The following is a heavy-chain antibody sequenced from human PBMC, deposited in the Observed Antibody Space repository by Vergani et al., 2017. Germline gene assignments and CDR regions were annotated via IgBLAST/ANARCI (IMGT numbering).Heavy chain of an antibody. CDR2: IYPGDSDT. CDR3: ARLIVEGGLDQGNWFDP. J-gene: IGHJ5*02. CDR1: GYSFTSYW. V-gene: IGHV5-51*01. D-gene: IGHD3/OR15-3a*01. Sequence: EVQLVQSGAEVKKPGESLKISCKGSGYSFTSYWIGWVRQLPGKGLGWLGIIYPGDSDTRYSPSFQGQVTISADKSISTAYLQWSSLKASDTAMYYCARLIVEGGLDQGNWFDPWGQGTLVTVSS.